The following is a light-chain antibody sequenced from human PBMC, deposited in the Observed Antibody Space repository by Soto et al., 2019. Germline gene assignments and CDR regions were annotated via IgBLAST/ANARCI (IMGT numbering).Light chain of an antibody. V-gene: IGLV2-23*01. CDR3: CSYAGRSTPVL. CDR1: SSDVGSYNL. Sequence: QSALTQPASVSGSPGQSITISCTGTSSDVGSYNLVSWYQQHPGKAPKLMIYEGSKRPSGVSNRFSGSKSGNTASLTISGHQAEDEADYYCCSYAGRSTPVLFGGGTKLTVL. J-gene: IGLJ2*01. CDR2: EGS.